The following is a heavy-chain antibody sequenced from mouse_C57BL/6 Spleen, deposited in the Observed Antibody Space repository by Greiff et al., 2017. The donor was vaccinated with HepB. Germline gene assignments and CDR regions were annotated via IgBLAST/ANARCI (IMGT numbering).Heavy chain of an antibody. CDR3: TRGGPTVVATDLDY. J-gene: IGHJ2*01. CDR1: GYTFTDYE. D-gene: IGHD1-1*01. Sequence: VQLQQSGAELVRPGASVTLSCKASGYTFTDYEMHWVKQTPVHGLEWIGAIDPETGGTAYNQKFKGKAILTADKSSSTAYMELRSLTSEDSAVYYCTRGGPTVVATDLDYWGQGTTLTVSS. CDR2: IDPETGGT. V-gene: IGHV1-15*01.